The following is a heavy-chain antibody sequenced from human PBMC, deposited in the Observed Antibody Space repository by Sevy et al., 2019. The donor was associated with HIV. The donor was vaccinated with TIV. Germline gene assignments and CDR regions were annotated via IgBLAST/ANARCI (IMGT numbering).Heavy chain of an antibody. D-gene: IGHD3-3*01. V-gene: IGHV3-23*01. Sequence: GGSLRLSCAASGFTFSSYAMSWVRQAPGKGLEWVSAISGSGGSTYYADSVKGRFTISRDNSKNTLYLQMNSLRAEDTAVYYCAKDGVTIFGVVIGLYYYGMDVWGLGTTVTVSS. CDR2: ISGSGGST. CDR3: AKDGVTIFGVVIGLYYYGMDV. CDR1: GFTFSSYA. J-gene: IGHJ6*02.